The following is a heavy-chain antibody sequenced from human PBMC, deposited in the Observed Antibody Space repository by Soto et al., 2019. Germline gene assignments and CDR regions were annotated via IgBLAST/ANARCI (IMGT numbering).Heavy chain of an antibody. CDR3: PKNNSLTRSYLAH. D-gene: IGHD2-21*01. Sequence: VQLVESGGGLLQPGGSLRLSCPASRFTFDDYAMHWVRQAPGKGLERVSSIYWNSGTIEYADSDKGRFTISRDNAKNSLYLQMNSLRPEDTAFYNCPKNNSLTRSYLAHWGQGTLVTVSS. J-gene: IGHJ4*02. V-gene: IGHV3-9*01. CDR2: IYWNSGTI. CDR1: RFTFDDYA.